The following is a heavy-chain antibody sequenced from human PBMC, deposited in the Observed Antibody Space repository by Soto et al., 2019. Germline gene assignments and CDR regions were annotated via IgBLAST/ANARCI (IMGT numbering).Heavy chain of an antibody. D-gene: IGHD6-19*01. CDR3: ARVVEAVAGLYYYYGMDV. Sequence: EVQLVESGGGLVQPGGSLRLSCAASGFTFSSYSMNWVRQAPGKGLEWVSYISSSSSTIYYADSVKGRFTISRDNAKNSLYLQMNSLRDEDTAVYYCARVVEAVAGLYYYYGMDVWGQGTTVTVSS. V-gene: IGHV3-48*02. J-gene: IGHJ6*02. CDR1: GFTFSSYS. CDR2: ISSSSSTI.